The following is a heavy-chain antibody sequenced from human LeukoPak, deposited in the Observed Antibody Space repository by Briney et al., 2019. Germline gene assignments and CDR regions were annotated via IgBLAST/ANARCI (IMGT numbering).Heavy chain of an antibody. V-gene: IGHV4-59*11. Sequence: PSETLSLTCTVSGGSMSSHHWSWIRQPPGKGLEWIGYIYYSGSTNYNPSLKSRVTISVDTSKNQFSLKLSSVTAADTAVYYCARDTHYMDVWGKGTTVTVSS. CDR3: ARDTHYMDV. J-gene: IGHJ6*03. CDR2: IYYSGST. CDR1: GGSMSSHH.